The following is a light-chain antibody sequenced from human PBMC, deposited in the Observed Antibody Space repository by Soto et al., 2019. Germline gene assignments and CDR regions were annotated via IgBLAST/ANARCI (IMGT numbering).Light chain of an antibody. V-gene: IGKV3-15*01. CDR1: QSVAGN. J-gene: IGKJ1*01. CDR3: QQRYNWPPT. Sequence: EIVMTQSPATLSVSPGETATLSCRASQSVAGNLAWYQQKPGQPPRLLIYGVSTRATGVPARFSGSGSETDFSLTISSLQIEDFALYYCQQRYNWPPTLGQGTKVDIK. CDR2: GVS.